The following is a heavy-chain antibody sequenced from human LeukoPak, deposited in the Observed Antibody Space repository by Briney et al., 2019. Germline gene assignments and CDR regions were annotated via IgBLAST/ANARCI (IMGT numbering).Heavy chain of an antibody. Sequence: ASVKVSCKASGYTFTGYYIHWVRQAPGQGLEWMGRINPNSGGTNYAQNFQDRVTMTRDTSISTAYLELSRLKSDDTAVYYCARDEIRSVSEPLDYWGQGSLVTVSS. CDR2: INPNSGGT. CDR1: GYTFTGYY. D-gene: IGHD3-10*01. J-gene: IGHJ4*02. V-gene: IGHV1-2*06. CDR3: ARDEIRSVSEPLDY.